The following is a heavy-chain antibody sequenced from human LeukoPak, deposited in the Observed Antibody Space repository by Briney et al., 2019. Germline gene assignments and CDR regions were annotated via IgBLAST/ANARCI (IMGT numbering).Heavy chain of an antibody. V-gene: IGHV3-23*01. CDR2: ISGSGGST. D-gene: IGHD3-3*01. J-gene: IGHJ3*02. CDR3: ATASSPNYDFWSGYYWGFVALGFDI. CDR1: GFTFSSYA. Sequence: GGSLRLSCAASGFTFSSYAMSWVRQAPGKGLEWVSAISGSGGSTYYADSVKGRFTISRDNSKNTLYLQMNSLRAEDTAVYYCATASSPNYDFWSGYYWGFVALGFDIWGQGTMVTVSS.